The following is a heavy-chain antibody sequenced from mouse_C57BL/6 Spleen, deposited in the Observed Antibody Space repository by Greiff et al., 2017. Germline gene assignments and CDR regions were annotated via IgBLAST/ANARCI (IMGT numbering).Heavy chain of an antibody. J-gene: IGHJ3*01. CDR1: GYTFTDYY. V-gene: IGHV1-76*01. Sequence: VQLQQSGAELVRPGASVKLSCKASGYTFTDYYINWVKQRPGQGLEWIARIYPGSGNTYYNEKFKGKATLTAEKSSSTAYMQLSSLTSEDSAVYFCARHYDYDVGWFAYWGQGTLVTVSA. D-gene: IGHD2-4*01. CDR2: IYPGSGNT. CDR3: ARHYDYDVGWFAY.